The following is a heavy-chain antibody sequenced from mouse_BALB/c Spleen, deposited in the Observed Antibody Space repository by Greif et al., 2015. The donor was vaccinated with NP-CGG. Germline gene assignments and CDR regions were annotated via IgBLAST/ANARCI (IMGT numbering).Heavy chain of an antibody. CDR1: GYTFTDYW. J-gene: IGHJ4*01. V-gene: IGHV1-69*01. Sequence: VQLQQSGAELVMPGASVKMSCKASGYTFTDYWMHWVKQRPGQGLEWIGAIDTSDSYTSYNQKFKGKATLTVDESPSTAYMQLSSLTSEDSAVYYCARRRVYGNYDAMDYWGQGTSVTVSS. CDR3: ARRRVYGNYDAMDY. CDR2: IDTSDSYT. D-gene: IGHD2-1*01.